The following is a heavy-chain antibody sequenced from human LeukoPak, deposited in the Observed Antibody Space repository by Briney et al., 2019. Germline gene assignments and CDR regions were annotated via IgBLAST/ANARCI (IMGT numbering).Heavy chain of an antibody. CDR2: IYYSGST. CDR1: GGSISSGGYY. D-gene: IGHD4-23*01. CDR3: AREGMTTVGHFDY. V-gene: IGHV4-31*03. Sequence: SETLSLTCTVSGGSISSGGYYWSWIRQHPGKGLEWIGYIYYSGSTYYNPSLKSRVTISVDTSKNQFSLKLSSVTAADTAVYYCAREGMTTVGHFDYWGQGTLVTVSS. J-gene: IGHJ4*02.